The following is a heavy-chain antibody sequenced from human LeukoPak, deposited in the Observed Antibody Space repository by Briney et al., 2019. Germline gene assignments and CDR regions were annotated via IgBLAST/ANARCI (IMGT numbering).Heavy chain of an antibody. CDR1: GFTFSSYA. J-gene: IGHJ4*02. CDR2: ISGSGGST. D-gene: IGHD3-22*01. CDR3: AINYYDSSAYALHY. Sequence: PGGSLRLSCAASGFTFSSYAMSWVRQAPGKGLEWVSAISGSGGSTYYAESVKGRFAISRDDSRNTLYLQMNSLRADDTAVYYCAINYYDSSAYALHYWGQGTLVTVSS. V-gene: IGHV3-23*01.